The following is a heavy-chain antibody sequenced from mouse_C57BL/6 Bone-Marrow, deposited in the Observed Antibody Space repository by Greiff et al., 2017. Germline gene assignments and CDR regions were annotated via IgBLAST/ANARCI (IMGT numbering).Heavy chain of an antibody. J-gene: IGHJ2*01. CDR2: IDPSDSYT. CDR1: GYTFTSYW. V-gene: IGHV1-69*01. D-gene: IGHD2-1*01. CDR3: TREEILLWSYFDY. Sequence: QVQLQQPGAELVMPGASVKLSCKASGYTFTSYWMHWVKQRPGQGLEWIGKIDPSDSYTNYNQKFKGKSTLTVDKSSSTAYMQLSSLTSEDSAVYYCTREEILLWSYFDYWGQGTTLTVSS.